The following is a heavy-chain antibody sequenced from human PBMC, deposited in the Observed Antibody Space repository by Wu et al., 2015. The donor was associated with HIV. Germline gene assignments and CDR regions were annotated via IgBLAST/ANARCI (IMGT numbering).Heavy chain of an antibody. J-gene: IGHJ4*02. V-gene: IGHV1-2*02. CDR3: ARNVEN. D-gene: IGHD1-1*01. Sequence: QVQLVQSGAEVKKPGASVRVSCKASGYTFTDFYIHWVRQAPGQGLEWMGWIKPSNGLINYAKKFQGRVTMTRDTSINTVYMELTSLRSDDTAVYYCARNVENWGQGTLVTVSS. CDR2: IKPSNGLI. CDR1: GYTFTDFY.